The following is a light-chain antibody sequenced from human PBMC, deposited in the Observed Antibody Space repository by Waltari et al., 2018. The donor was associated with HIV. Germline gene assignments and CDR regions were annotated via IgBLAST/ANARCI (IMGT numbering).Light chain of an antibody. CDR3: AAWDDSPYV. Sequence: QSALTQPASLSGSPGQSITVSCTGTSSDVGAYKYVSWYQQHPGKAPKLMLYEVSDRPSGVSNRFSGSKSGNTASLTISGLQAEDEADYYCAAWDDSPYVFGTGTKVTVL. V-gene: IGLV2-14*01. CDR2: EVS. CDR1: SSDVGAYKY. J-gene: IGLJ1*01.